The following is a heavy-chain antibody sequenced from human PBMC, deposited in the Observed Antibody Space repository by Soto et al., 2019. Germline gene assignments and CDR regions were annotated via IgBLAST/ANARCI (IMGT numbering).Heavy chain of an antibody. CDR2: TSYDGTNK. CDR3: AKDLSGARWYYDALDV. J-gene: IGHJ6*02. V-gene: IGHV3-30*18. D-gene: IGHD2-15*01. CDR1: GFTFSTHG. Sequence: GGSLRLSCEVSGFTFSTHGMHWVRQSPGKGLEWVAGTSYDGTNKYYARSVQGRFTISRENSMKTLYLQMNSLRTEDTAVYYCAKDLSGARWYYDALDVWGQGTTVTVSS.